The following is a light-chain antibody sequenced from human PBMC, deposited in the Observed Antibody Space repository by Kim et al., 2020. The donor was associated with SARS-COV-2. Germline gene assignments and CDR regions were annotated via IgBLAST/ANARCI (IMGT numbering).Light chain of an antibody. Sequence: GQSVTISCTGTSSDVGGYNFVSWYEQHPGKAPKLMIYDVSKRPSGVPDRFSGSKSGNTASLTVSGLQAEDEADYYCSSYAGSNNYVFGTGTKVTVL. CDR3: SSYAGSNNYV. J-gene: IGLJ1*01. CDR2: DVS. CDR1: SSDVGGYNF. V-gene: IGLV2-8*01.